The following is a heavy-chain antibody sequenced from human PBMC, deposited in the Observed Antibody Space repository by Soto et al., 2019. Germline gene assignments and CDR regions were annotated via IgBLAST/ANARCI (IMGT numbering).Heavy chain of an antibody. Sequence: QVHLVQSGVEVKTPGASVKVSCQASGYTFFTYDISWVRQAPGQGLEWMGWVSTYSGDTKYAQKFQGRVTMTTDTSTTPAYLELSSLRSADTAVYYCARHHGPTTSENWFATWGQGTLVTVSS. D-gene: IGHD5-12*01. CDR3: ARHHGPTTSENWFAT. V-gene: IGHV1-18*01. CDR2: VSTYSGDT. J-gene: IGHJ5*02. CDR1: GYTFFTYD.